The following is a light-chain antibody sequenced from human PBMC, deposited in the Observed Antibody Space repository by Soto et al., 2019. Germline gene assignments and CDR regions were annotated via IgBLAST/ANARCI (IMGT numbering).Light chain of an antibody. Sequence: DIQMTQSPSSLSAFVGDRVTITCRAGQSISTQVSWYQQKPGIAPKLLSYSASSLQTGVPSRFSGSGYGTDFTLAISSRQPEDVATYYWQQRYNTPRTFGQGTKVEIK. CDR3: QQRYNTPRT. J-gene: IGKJ1*01. CDR2: SAS. CDR1: QSISTQ. V-gene: IGKV1-39*01.